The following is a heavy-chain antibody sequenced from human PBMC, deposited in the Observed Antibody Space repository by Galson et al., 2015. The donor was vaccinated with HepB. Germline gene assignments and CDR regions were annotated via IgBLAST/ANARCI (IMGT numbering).Heavy chain of an antibody. V-gene: IGHV3-15*01. CDR1: GFTFSNAW. CDR2: IKSKTDGGTT. J-gene: IGHJ4*02. Sequence: SLRLSCAASGFTFSNAWMSWVRQAPGKGLEWVGRIKSKTDGGTTDYAAPVKGRFTISRDDSKNTLCLQMNSLKTEDTAVYYCTTDPEGPPLDYWGQGTLVTVSS. CDR3: TTDPEGPPLDY.